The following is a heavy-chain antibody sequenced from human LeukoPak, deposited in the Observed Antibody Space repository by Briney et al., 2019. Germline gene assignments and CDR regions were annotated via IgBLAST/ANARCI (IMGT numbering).Heavy chain of an antibody. CDR3: ARGLPNWNPFDY. D-gene: IGHD1-20*01. CDR2: INPNSGGT. J-gene: IGHJ4*02. V-gene: IGHV1-2*06. Sequence: ASVKVSCKASGYTFTGYYMHWVRQAPGQGLEWMGRINPNSGGTNYAQKFQGRVTMTRDTSISTAYMELSRLRSDDTAVYYCARGLPNWNPFDYWGQGTLVTVSS. CDR1: GYTFTGYY.